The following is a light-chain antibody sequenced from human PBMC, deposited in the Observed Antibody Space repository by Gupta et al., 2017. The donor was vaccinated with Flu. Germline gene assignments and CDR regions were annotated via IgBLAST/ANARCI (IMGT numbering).Light chain of an antibody. CDR3: QHDNNCPGT. CDR1: QSVSSN. J-gene: IGKJ1*01. V-gene: IGKV3-15*01. Sequence: IVMTQSPATLSVSPGERATLSCRASQSVSSNLAWYQQKPGQAPRLLIYGSSPRATGIPASCSGSGSGTEFTLTISSLQSEDGAVYYCQHDNNCPGTFGQGTKVEIK. CDR2: GSS.